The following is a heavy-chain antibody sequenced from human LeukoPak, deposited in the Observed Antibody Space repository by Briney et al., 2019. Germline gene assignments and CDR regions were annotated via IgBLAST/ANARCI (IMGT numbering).Heavy chain of an antibody. CDR2: ISSSGSTI. V-gene: IGHV3-48*03. CDR1: GFTFSSYE. D-gene: IGHD3-10*02. Sequence: GGSLRLACAASGFTFSSYEMNWVRQAPGKGLEWGSYISSSGSTIYYADSVKGRFTISRDNAKNSLYLQMNSLRAEDTAVYYCAELGITMIGGVWGKGTTVTISS. CDR3: AELGITMIGGV. J-gene: IGHJ6*04.